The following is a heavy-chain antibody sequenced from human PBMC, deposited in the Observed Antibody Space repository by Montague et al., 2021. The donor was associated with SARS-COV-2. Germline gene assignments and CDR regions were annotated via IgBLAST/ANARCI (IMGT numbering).Heavy chain of an antibody. CDR3: ARRIVTYYWYFDL. Sequence: SETLSLTCTVSNASFDNYYWSWVRQSPGNGLEYIGYIHYSGRTNYNPSLRSRVTISIDTSKNQFSLKLMSVTAAETAIYFCARRIVTYYWYFDLWGRGTLVTVSS. V-gene: IGHV4-59*01. CDR1: NASFDNYY. CDR2: IHYSGRT. D-gene: IGHD2-15*01. J-gene: IGHJ2*01.